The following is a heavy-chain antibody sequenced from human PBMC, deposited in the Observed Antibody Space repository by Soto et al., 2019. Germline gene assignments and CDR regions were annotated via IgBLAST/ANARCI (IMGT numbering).Heavy chain of an antibody. D-gene: IGHD6-19*01. CDR3: ARLIAVGMRLLGAFDI. V-gene: IGHV5-51*01. CDR2: IYPGDSDT. Sequence: GESLKISCKGSGYSFTSYWIGWVRQMPGKGLEWMGIIYPGDSDTRYSPSFQGQVIISADKSISTAYLQWSSLKASDTAMYYCARLIAVGMRLLGAFDIWGQGTMVTVSS. CDR1: GYSFTSYW. J-gene: IGHJ3*02.